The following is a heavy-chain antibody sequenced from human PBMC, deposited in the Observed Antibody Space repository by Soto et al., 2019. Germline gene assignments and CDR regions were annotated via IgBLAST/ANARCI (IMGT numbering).Heavy chain of an antibody. CDR3: AKDGSHNFDY. Sequence: QVQLVESGGGVVQPGRSLSLSCAASGFTFSHYAMHWVRQPPGKGLEWVALMSYDGSNEYYADSVKGRFTISRDNSKNTLYLKMNSLRAEDTAVYYCAKDGSHNFDYWGQGTLVTAAS. D-gene: IGHD1-26*01. CDR1: GFTFSHYA. CDR2: MSYDGSNE. J-gene: IGHJ4*02. V-gene: IGHV3-30*18.